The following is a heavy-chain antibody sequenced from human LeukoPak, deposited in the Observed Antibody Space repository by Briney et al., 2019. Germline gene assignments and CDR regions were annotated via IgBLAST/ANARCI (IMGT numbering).Heavy chain of an antibody. CDR3: AREDYDSSGYYPLAHFDY. CDR2: IYYSGST. Sequence: SETLSLTCTVSGGSISSYYWSWIRQPPGKGLEWIGYIYYSGSTNYNPSLKSRVTISVDTSKNQFSLKLSSVTAADTAVYYCAREDYDSSGYYPLAHFDYWGQGTLVTVSS. V-gene: IGHV4-59*01. J-gene: IGHJ4*02. D-gene: IGHD3-22*01. CDR1: GGSISSYY.